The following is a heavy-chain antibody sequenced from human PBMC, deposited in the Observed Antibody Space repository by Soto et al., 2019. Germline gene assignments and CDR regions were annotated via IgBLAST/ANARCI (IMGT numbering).Heavy chain of an antibody. D-gene: IGHD2-15*01. CDR1: GYTFTSYA. CDR2: INAGNGNT. Sequence: QVQLAQSGAEVKKPGASVKVSCKASGYTFTSYAMHWVRQAPGQRLEWMGWINAGNGNTKYSQKFQGRVTITRDTSASTAYMELSSLRSEDTAVYYCARLGGYCSGGSCYGDYYGMDVWGQGTTVTVSS. J-gene: IGHJ6*02. CDR3: ARLGGYCSGGSCYGDYYGMDV. V-gene: IGHV1-3*01.